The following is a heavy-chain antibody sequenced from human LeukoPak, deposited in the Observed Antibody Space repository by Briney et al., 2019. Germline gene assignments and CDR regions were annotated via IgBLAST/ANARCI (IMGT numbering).Heavy chain of an antibody. Sequence: GGSLRLSCAASGFTFSSYGMHWVRQAPGKGLEWVAVISYDGSNKYYADSVKGRFTISRDNSKNTLYLQMNSLRAEDTAVYYCAKAEVGATPPLYSYGMDVWGQGTTVTVSS. CDR3: AKAEVGATPPLYSYGMDV. D-gene: IGHD1-26*01. V-gene: IGHV3-30*18. CDR2: ISYDGSNK. J-gene: IGHJ6*02. CDR1: GFTFSSYG.